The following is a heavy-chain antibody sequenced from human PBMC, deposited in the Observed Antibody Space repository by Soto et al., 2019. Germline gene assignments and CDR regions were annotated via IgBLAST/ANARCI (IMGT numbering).Heavy chain of an antibody. Sequence: EVQLVESGGGLVQPGGSLRLSCAVSGFTVSSNYRSWVRQAPGKGLEWVSLIYTDGSTYYADSVKGRFTISRDNSENALYLQMNSLRAEDTAVYFCARDRPRYMDVWVKGTTVTVSS. CDR3: ARDRPRYMDV. J-gene: IGHJ6*03. CDR1: GFTVSSNY. V-gene: IGHV3-66*01. CDR2: IYTDGST.